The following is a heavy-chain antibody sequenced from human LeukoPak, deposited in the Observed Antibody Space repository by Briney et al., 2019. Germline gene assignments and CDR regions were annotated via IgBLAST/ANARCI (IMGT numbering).Heavy chain of an antibody. V-gene: IGHV4-34*01. CDR3: ASRDY. CDR1: GFTFSNYA. CDR2: INYSGST. Sequence: GSLRLSCAASGFTFSNYAMSWVRQPPGKGLEWIGEINYSGSTNYNPSLKSRVTISVDTSKNQFSLKLRSVTAADTAVYYCASRDYWGQGTLVTVSS. J-gene: IGHJ4*02.